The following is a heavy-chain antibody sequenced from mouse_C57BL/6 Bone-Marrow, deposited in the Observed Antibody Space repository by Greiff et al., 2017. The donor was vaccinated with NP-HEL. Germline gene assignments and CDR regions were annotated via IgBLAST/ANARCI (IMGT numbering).Heavy chain of an antibody. CDR2: ISDGGSYT. V-gene: IGHV5-4*01. CDR3: ARDPGTTVVADYAMDY. J-gene: IGHJ4*01. CDR1: GFTFSSYA. D-gene: IGHD1-1*01. Sequence: DVKLVESGGGLVKPGGSLKLSCAASGFTFSSYAMSWVRQTPEKRLEWVATISDGGSYTYYPDNVKGRFTISRDNAKNNLYLQMSHLKSEDTAMYYCARDPGTTVVADYAMDYWGQGTSVTVSS.